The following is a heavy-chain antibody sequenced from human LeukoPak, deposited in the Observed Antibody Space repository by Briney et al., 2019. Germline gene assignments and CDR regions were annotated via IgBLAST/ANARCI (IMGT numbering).Heavy chain of an antibody. V-gene: IGHV5-51*01. CDR3: ARLDPPLDDYGGYGYFDY. CDR2: IYPGDSDT. Sequence: GESLKISCKGSGYSFTSYWIGWVRQMPGKGLEWMGIIYPGDSDTRYSPSFQGQVTISADKSISAAYLQWSSLKASDTAMYYCARLDPPLDDYGGYGYFDYWGRGTLVTVSS. J-gene: IGHJ4*02. CDR1: GYSFTSYW. D-gene: IGHD4-17*01.